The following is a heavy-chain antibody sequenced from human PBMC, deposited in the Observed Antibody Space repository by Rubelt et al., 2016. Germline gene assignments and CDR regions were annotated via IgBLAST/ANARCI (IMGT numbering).Heavy chain of an antibody. D-gene: IGHD4-11*01. J-gene: IGHJ5*02. CDR1: GGSISTYY. Sequence: QVQLQESGPGLVKPSETLSLTCTVSGGSISTYYWSWIRQPPGKGLEWIGYIYYSGSTNYNPSLKSRVTISVDTSKNQFSLYLNSVTAADTAVYYCARGHDYKSSWFDPWGQGTLVTVSS. V-gene: IGHV4-59*01. CDR2: IYYSGST. CDR3: ARGHDYKSSWFDP.